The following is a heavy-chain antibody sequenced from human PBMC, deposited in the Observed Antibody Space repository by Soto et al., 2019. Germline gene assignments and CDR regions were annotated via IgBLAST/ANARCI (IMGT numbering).Heavy chain of an antibody. J-gene: IGHJ5*02. CDR1: GGSISSGGYY. CDR3: AREYGCSSGCDRGHWFDP. D-gene: IGHD6-19*01. Sequence: QVQLQESGPGLVKPSQTLSLTCTVSGGSISSGGYYWSWIRQHPGKGLEWIGYIYYSGSTYYNPYLKSRVTISVDTSKNQFSLKLSSVTAADTAVYYCAREYGCSSGCDRGHWFDPWGQGTLVTVSS. CDR2: IYYSGST. V-gene: IGHV4-31*03.